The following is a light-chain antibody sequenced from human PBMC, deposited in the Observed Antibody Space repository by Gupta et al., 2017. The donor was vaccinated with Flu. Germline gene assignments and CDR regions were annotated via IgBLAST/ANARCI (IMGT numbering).Light chain of an antibody. V-gene: IGKV3-20*01. CDR3: QHAATSLT. CDR1: QSVSSGY. Sequence: DIVLTQSPGTLSLSPGERASLSCRASQSVSSGYLAWYQQKPGQAPRLLIYAASSRATGITDRLPGRGDEKDFTLTSSRRENEDFAVCYVQHAATSLTFGGGTKVDIK. J-gene: IGKJ4*01. CDR2: AAS.